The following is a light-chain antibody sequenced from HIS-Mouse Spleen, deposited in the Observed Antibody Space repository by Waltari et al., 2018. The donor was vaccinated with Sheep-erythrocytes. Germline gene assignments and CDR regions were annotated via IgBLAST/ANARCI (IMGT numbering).Light chain of an antibody. Sequence: QSALTQPASVSGSPGQSITISCTGTSSDVGSYKLVSWYQQHPGKAPNLMIYEGSKRPSGVSKRFSGSKSCNTASLTISGLQAEDEADYYCCSYAGSSTLVFGGGTKLTVL. CDR3: CSYAGSSTLV. CDR2: EGS. V-gene: IGLV2-23*01. J-gene: IGLJ2*01. CDR1: SSDVGSYKL.